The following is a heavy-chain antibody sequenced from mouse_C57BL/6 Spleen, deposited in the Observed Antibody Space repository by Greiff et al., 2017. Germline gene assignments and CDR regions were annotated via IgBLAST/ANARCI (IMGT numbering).Heavy chain of an antibody. D-gene: IGHD2-5*01. V-gene: IGHV1-74*01. J-gene: IGHJ4*01. CDR1: GYTFTSYW. Sequence: QVQLQQPGAELVKPGASVKVSCKASGYTFTSYWMHWVKQRPGQGLEWIGRIHPSDSDTNYNQKFKGKATLTVDKSSSTAYMQLSSLTSEDSAVYYCASAYYSNPYAMDYWGQGTSVTVSS. CDR3: ASAYYSNPYAMDY. CDR2: IHPSDSDT.